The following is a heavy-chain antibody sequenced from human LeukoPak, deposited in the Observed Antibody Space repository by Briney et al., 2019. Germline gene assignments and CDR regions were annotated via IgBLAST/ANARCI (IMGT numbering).Heavy chain of an antibody. Sequence: GESLQISWKGSGYSFTSYWIGWVRQMLGKGLEWMGIIYPGDSDTRYSPSFQGQVTISADKSISTAYLQWSSLKASDTAMCYCARLGYYDSSGYCDYWGQGTLVTVSS. CDR3: ARLGYYDSSGYCDY. CDR2: IYPGDSDT. V-gene: IGHV5-51*01. J-gene: IGHJ4*02. CDR1: GYSFTSYW. D-gene: IGHD3-22*01.